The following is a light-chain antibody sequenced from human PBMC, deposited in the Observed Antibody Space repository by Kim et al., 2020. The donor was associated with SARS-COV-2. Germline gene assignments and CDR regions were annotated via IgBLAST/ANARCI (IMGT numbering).Light chain of an antibody. Sequence: SYELTQPPSVSVAPGQTASITCGGNNIGNKNVHWYQHKPGQAPLLVISYDSDRPAGIPDQISGSNSGNTATLTISRVEAGDEADYYCQVWDSGSDHVVFGGGTKLTVL. CDR3: QVWDSGSDHVV. V-gene: IGLV3-21*04. CDR2: YDS. CDR1: NIGNKN. J-gene: IGLJ2*01.